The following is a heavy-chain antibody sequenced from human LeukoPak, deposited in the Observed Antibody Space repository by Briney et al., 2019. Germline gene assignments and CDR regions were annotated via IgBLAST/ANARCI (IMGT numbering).Heavy chain of an antibody. CDR1: GFTFSAYW. J-gene: IGHJ4*02. CDR3: ARKTVVGSYFDY. CDR2: IKQDGSDK. V-gene: IGHV3-7*03. Sequence: LAGGSLGLSCAASGFTFSAYWMSWVRQAPGKGLEWVANIKQDGSDKYYVDSVKGRFTISRDNAKNSLYLQMNSLRAEDTAVYYCARKTVVGSYFDYWGQGTPVTVSS. D-gene: IGHD4-23*01.